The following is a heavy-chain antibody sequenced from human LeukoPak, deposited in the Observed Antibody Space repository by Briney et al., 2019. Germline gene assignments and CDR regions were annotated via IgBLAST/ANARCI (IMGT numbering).Heavy chain of an antibody. J-gene: IGHJ4*02. V-gene: IGHV3-21*01. CDR2: VSSSSSYI. Sequence: GGSLRLSCAASGFTFSSYSMNWVRQAPGKGLEWVSSVSSSSSYIYYADSVKGRFTISRDNAKNSLYLQMNSLRAEDTAVYYCASLTDIEAGAVRYWGQGTLVTVSS. D-gene: IGHD1-26*01. CDR1: GFTFSSYS. CDR3: ASLTDIEAGAVRY.